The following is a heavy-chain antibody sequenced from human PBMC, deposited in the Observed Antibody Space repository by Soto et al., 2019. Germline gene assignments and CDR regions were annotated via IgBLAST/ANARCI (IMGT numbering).Heavy chain of an antibody. Sequence: VASVKVSCKASGYTFTSYGISWVRQAPGQGLEWMGWISAYNGNTNYAQKLQGRVTMTTDTSTSTAYMELRSLRSDDTAVYYCARADGDVRYFDWLLPFDYWGQGTLVTVSS. J-gene: IGHJ4*02. CDR2: ISAYNGNT. V-gene: IGHV1-18*01. CDR1: GYTFTSYG. D-gene: IGHD3-9*01. CDR3: ARADGDVRYFDWLLPFDY.